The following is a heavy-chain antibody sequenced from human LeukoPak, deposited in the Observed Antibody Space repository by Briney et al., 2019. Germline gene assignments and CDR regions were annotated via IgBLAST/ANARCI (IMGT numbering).Heavy chain of an antibody. V-gene: IGHV3-15*01. Sequence: PGGSLRLSCAASGFTFSNAWMSWVRQAPGKGPEWVARIKSKTDGGTTDYAAPVKGRFTISRDDSKNTLYLQMNSLKTEDTAVYYCTTDCIGSLGELSPPCYFDYWGQGTLVTVSS. CDR1: GFTFSNAW. D-gene: IGHD3-16*02. CDR2: IKSKTDGGTT. CDR3: TTDCIGSLGELSPPCYFDY. J-gene: IGHJ4*02.